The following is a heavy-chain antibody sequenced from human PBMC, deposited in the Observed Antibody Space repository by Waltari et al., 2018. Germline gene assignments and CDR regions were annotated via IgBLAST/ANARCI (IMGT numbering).Heavy chain of an antibody. Sequence: EVQLVESGGGLVKPGGSLRLSCAASGFTFSSYSMNWVRQAPGKGLEWVSSISSSSSYIYYADSVKGRFTISRDNAKNSLYLQMNSLRAEDTAVYYCARDPLPLDSSGYYDYWGQGTLVTVSS. J-gene: IGHJ4*02. CDR1: GFTFSSYS. CDR3: ARDPLPLDSSGYYDY. D-gene: IGHD3-22*01. V-gene: IGHV3-21*01. CDR2: ISSSSSYI.